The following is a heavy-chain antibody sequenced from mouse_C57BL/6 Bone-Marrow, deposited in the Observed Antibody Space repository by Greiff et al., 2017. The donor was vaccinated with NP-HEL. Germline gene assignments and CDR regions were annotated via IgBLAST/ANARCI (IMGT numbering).Heavy chain of an antibody. D-gene: IGHD2-3*01. J-gene: IGHJ3*01. V-gene: IGHV1-75*01. CDR2: IFPGSGST. CDR3: ARKGYEVEAWFAY. CDR1: GYTFTDYY. Sequence: VQLQQSGPELVKPGASVKISCKASGYTFTDYYINWVKQRPGQGLEWIGWIFPGSGSTYYNEKFKGKATLTVDKSSSTAYMLLSSLTSEDSAVYFCARKGYEVEAWFAYWGQGTLVTVSA.